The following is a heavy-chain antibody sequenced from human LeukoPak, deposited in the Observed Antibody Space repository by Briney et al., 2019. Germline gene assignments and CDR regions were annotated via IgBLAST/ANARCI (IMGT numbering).Heavy chain of an antibody. CDR2: ISVSGGST. D-gene: IGHD3-22*01. Sequence: GGSLRLSCAASGFTFSSYGMSWVRQDPGKGLEWGSAISVSGGSTHDADSVKGRVTISRDKSKNTLCLQKSTLRAENTGVYNSAKDPSITMIVVVGGAFDPWGQGTLVTVSS. V-gene: IGHV3-23*01. CDR3: AKDPSITMIVVVGGAFDP. J-gene: IGHJ5*02. CDR1: GFTFSSYG.